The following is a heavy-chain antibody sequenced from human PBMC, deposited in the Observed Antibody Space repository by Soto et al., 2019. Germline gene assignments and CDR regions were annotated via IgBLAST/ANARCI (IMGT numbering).Heavy chain of an antibody. V-gene: IGHV3-74*01. Sequence: PGGSLRLSCAASGFTFSSDWMHWVRQAPGKGLVWVSRINTDGSGTSYADSVKGRFTISRDDSKNSLYLQMNSLRAADTGVYYCVRENYYYGMDVWGQGTTVTVSS. J-gene: IGHJ6*02. CDR2: INTDGSGT. CDR3: VRENYYYGMDV. CDR1: GFTFSSDW.